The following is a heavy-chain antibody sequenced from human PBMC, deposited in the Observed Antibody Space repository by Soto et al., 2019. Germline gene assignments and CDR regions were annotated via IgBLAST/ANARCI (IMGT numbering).Heavy chain of an antibody. V-gene: IGHV4-39*01. J-gene: IGHJ6*01. CDR3: ASLAVSVIWGLDV. CDR1: GDSINSYSYY. CDR2: IFYSGYT. Sequence: SETLSLTCTVSGDSINSYSYYWGWIRQPPGKGLEWIGSIFYSGYTYYNPSLKSRVSMSIDTSKNQFSLRLTSVTATDTAVYYCASLAVSVIWGLDVWGQVTTVTVS. D-gene: IGHD6-19*01.